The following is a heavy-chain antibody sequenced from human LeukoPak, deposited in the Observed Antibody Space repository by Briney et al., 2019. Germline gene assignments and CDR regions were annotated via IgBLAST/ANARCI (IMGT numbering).Heavy chain of an antibody. CDR3: AKDAVRGSGRINWFDS. D-gene: IGHD3-10*01. CDR1: GFTFGSYA. V-gene: IGHV3-23*01. J-gene: IGHJ5*01. CDR2: ITGIDGST. Sequence: PGGSLRLSCATSGFTFGSYAMNWVRQAPGKGLEWVSGITGIDGSTYYADSVKGRFTISRDNSKNTLYLQMNSLRGEDTAAYYCAKDAVRGSGRINWFDSWGQGILVTVSS.